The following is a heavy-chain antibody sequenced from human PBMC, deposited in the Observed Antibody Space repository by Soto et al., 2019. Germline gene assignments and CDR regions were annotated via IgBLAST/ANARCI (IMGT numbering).Heavy chain of an antibody. D-gene: IGHD7-27*01. CDR2: IWYDGSNT. CDR1: GFIFSSFG. CDR3: VRDLLGSGGHFDY. V-gene: IGHV3-33*01. Sequence: LSLSCAASGFIFSSFGMHWVRQAPGKGLEWVAHIWYDGSNTYYADSVKGRFTISRDNSRNTLYLQMNSLRAEDTAVYHCVRDLLGSGGHFDYWGQGTPVTVSS. J-gene: IGHJ4*02.